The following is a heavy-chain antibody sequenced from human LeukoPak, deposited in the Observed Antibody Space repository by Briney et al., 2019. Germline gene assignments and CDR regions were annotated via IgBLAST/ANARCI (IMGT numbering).Heavy chain of an antibody. CDR3: ARRGSSGWYADFDY. CDR1: GGSISGYY. CDR2: IYDSGIT. V-gene: IGHV4-59*08. D-gene: IGHD6-19*01. Sequence: PSETLSLTCTVSGGSISGYYWSWIRQPPGKGLEWIGYIYDSGITNYNPSLKSRVTISVDTSKNHFSLKLTSVTAADTAVYYCARRGSSGWYADFDYWGHGTLVTVSS. J-gene: IGHJ4*01.